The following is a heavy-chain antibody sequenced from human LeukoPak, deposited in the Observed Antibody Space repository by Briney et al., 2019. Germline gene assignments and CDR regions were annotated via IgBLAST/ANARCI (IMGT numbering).Heavy chain of an antibody. V-gene: IGHV3-23*01. D-gene: IGHD1-7*01. CDR1: GFTFSSYA. CDR2: ISGSGGST. Sequence: GGSLRLSCAASGFTFSSYAMSWVRQAPGKGLEWVSAISGSGGSTYYADSVKGRFTISRDNSKNTLHLQMNSLRAEDTAVYYCAKAPAITGTTAYWGQGTLVTVSS. CDR3: AKAPAITGTTAY. J-gene: IGHJ4*02.